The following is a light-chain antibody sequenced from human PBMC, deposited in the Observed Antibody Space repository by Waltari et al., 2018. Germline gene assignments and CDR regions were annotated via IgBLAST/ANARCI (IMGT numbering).Light chain of an antibody. CDR2: DSS. J-gene: IGKJ4*01. Sequence: EIVMTQSPATLSVSPGERVTLSCRASQSVSSNLAWYQQKPGQAPRRLIYDSSTRATGIPARFSGSGSGTEFTVTISSMQSEDFAVYYCQQYNNWPLTFGGGTKVEIK. CDR3: QQYNNWPLT. CDR1: QSVSSN. V-gene: IGKV3-15*01.